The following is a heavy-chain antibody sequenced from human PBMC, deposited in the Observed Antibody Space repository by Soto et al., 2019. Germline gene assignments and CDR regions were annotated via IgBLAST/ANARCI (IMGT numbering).Heavy chain of an antibody. D-gene: IGHD2-15*01. CDR2: ISAYNGNT. Sequence: ASVKVSCKASGSTFTSYYMHWVRQAPGQGLEWMGWISAYNGNTNYAQKLQGRVTMTTDTSTSTAYMELRSLRSDDTAVYYCARVPLVVVVAAIGAFDIWGQGTMVTVS. V-gene: IGHV1-18*04. J-gene: IGHJ3*02. CDR3: ARVPLVVVVAAIGAFDI. CDR1: GSTFTSYY.